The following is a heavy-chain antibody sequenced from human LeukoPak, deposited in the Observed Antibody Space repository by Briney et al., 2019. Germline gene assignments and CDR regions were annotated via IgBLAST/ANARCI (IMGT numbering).Heavy chain of an antibody. CDR2: MNPNSGGT. CDR3: ARDKLGLGELSLYDQ. V-gene: IGHV1-2*02. Sequence: EASVKVSCKASGYTLTGYYMHWVRQAPGQRLEWMGWMNPNSGGTKYAQKFQGRVTMTRDTSISTAYMELSRLRSDDTAMYYCARDKLGLGELSLYDQWGQGTLVTVFS. CDR1: GYTLTGYY. J-gene: IGHJ5*02. D-gene: IGHD3-16*02.